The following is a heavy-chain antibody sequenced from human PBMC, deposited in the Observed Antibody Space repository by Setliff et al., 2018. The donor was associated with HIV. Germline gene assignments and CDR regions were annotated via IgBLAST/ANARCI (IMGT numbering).Heavy chain of an antibody. CDR3: VRQHGEYALGP. V-gene: IGHV4-39*01. CDR1: SGSIRSSGYY. J-gene: IGHJ5*02. CDR2: IYYSGST. D-gene: IGHD6-13*01. Sequence: SETLSLTCTVSSGSIRSSGYYWGWIRQPPGKGLEWIGSIYYSGSTDYNPSLKSRVTISVDTSKNQFSLRLSSVTAAATSVSYCVRQHGEYALGPWGQGTLVTASS.